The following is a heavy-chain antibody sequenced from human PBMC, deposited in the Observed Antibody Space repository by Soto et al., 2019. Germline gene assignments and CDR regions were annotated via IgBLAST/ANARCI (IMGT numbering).Heavy chain of an antibody. D-gene: IGHD3-22*01. CDR2: IIPIFGTA. CDR1: GGTFSSYA. Sequence: SVKVSCKASGGTFSSYAISWVRQAPGQGLEWMGGIIPIFGTANYAQKFQGRVTITADESTSTAYMELGSLRSEDTAVYYCARGRLVGLTDYYYYYGMDVWGQGTTVTVSS. CDR3: ARGRLVGLTDYYYYYGMDV. V-gene: IGHV1-69*13. J-gene: IGHJ6*02.